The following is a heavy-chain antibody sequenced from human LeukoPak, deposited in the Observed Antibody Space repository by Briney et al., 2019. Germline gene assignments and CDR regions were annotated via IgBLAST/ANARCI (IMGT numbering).Heavy chain of an antibody. CDR2: IYSGGST. CDR1: GFTVSSDY. V-gene: IGHV3-53*03. Sequence: PGGSLRLSCAAPGFTVSSDYMSWVRQPPGKGLEWVSVIYSGGSTNYADSVKGRFTISRDNSKNTLHLQMNSLRVEDTAVYYCARGQSYYEAFDMWGQGTIVTVSS. J-gene: IGHJ3*02. CDR3: ARGQSYYEAFDM. D-gene: IGHD1-26*01.